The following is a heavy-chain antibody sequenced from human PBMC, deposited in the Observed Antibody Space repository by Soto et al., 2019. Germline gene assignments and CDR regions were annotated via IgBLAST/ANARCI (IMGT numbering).Heavy chain of an antibody. V-gene: IGHV5-51*01. Sequence: GESLKISCKGSGYSFTSYWIGWVRQMPGKGLEWMGIIYPGDSDTRYSPSFQGQVTISADKSISTAYLQWSSLKASDTAMYYCARQAPRYCSGGSCYFIIYYFDYWGQGTLVTAPQ. CDR3: ARQAPRYCSGGSCYFIIYYFDY. CDR2: IYPGDSDT. D-gene: IGHD2-15*01. CDR1: GYSFTSYW. J-gene: IGHJ4*02.